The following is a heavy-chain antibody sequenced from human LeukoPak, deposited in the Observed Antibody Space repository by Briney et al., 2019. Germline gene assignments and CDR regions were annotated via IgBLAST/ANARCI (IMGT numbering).Heavy chain of an antibody. Sequence: GSLRLSCAASGFTFSSYSMNWVRQPPGKGLEWIGEINHSGSTNYNPSLKSRVTISVDTSKNQFSLKLSSVTAADTAVYYCARMLGSNFDYWGQGTLVTVSS. CDR2: INHSGST. J-gene: IGHJ4*02. D-gene: IGHD7-27*01. V-gene: IGHV4-34*01. CDR1: GFTFSSYS. CDR3: ARMLGSNFDY.